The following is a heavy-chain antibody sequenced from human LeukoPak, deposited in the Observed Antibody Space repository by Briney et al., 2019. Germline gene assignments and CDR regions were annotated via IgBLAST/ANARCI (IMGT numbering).Heavy chain of an antibody. D-gene: IGHD1-26*01. CDR2: MNTDGSIT. CDR3: ARGVGTTNPPEDY. V-gene: IGHV3-74*01. CDR1: GFTFDDYA. J-gene: IGHJ4*02. Sequence: GGSLRLSCAASGFTFDDYAMHWVRQAPGKGLVWVSRMNTDGSITTYADSVKGRFTISRDNAKNTLYLQMNSLRAEDTAVYYCARGVGTTNPPEDYWGQGTLVTVSS.